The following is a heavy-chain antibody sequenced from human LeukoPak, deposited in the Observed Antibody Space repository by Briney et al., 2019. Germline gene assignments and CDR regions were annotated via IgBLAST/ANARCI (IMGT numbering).Heavy chain of an antibody. CDR1: GFTFSSYW. D-gene: IGHD1-26*01. Sequence: GGSLRLSCAASGFTFSSYWMSWVRQAPGKGLEWVANIKQDGSEKYYVDSVKGRFTISRDNAKNSLYLQMNSLRAEDTAVYYGARPGGELPAGGDTEYFQHWGQGTLVTVSS. CDR2: IKQDGSEK. J-gene: IGHJ1*01. V-gene: IGHV3-7*01. CDR3: ARPGGELPAGGDTEYFQH.